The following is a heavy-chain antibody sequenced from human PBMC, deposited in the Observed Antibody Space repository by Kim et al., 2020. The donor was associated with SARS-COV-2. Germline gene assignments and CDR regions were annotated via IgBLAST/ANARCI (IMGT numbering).Heavy chain of an antibody. D-gene: IGHD5-12*01. CDR3: ASRGYSGYDRTYGMDV. CDR2: IYSGGST. V-gene: IGHV3-53*01. CDR1: GFTVSSNY. Sequence: GGSLRLSCAASGFTVSSNYMSWVRQAPGKGLEWVSVIYSGGSTYYADSVKGRFTISRDNSKNTLYLQMNSLRAEDTAVYYCASRGYSGYDRTYGMDVWGQGTTVTVSS. J-gene: IGHJ6*02.